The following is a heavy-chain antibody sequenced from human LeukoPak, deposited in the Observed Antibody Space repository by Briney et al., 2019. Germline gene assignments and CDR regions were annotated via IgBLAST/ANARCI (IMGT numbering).Heavy chain of an antibody. V-gene: IGHV5-51*01. CDR2: IYPGDPDT. CDR3: ARRYYYGSGSYYPFDY. J-gene: IGHJ4*02. CDR1: GYSFTSYW. Sequence: GESLKISCKGSGYSFTSYWIGWVRQMPGKGLEWMGIIYPGDPDTRYSPSFQGQVTISADKSISTAYLQWSSLKASDTAMYYCARRYYYGSGSYYPFDYWGQGTLVTVSS. D-gene: IGHD3-10*01.